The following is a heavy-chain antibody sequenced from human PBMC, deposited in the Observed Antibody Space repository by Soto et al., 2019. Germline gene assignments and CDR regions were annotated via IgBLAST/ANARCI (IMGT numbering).Heavy chain of an antibody. J-gene: IGHJ6*02. CDR3: ANSPSSWYDYYYGMDV. Sequence: GGSLRLSCAASGFTFSSYAMSWVRQAPGKGLEWVSAISGSGGSTYYADSVKGRFTISRDNSKNTLYLQMNSLRAEDTAVYYCANSPSSWYDYYYGMDVWGQGTTVTVSS. V-gene: IGHV3-23*01. D-gene: IGHD6-13*01. CDR1: GFTFSSYA. CDR2: ISGSGGST.